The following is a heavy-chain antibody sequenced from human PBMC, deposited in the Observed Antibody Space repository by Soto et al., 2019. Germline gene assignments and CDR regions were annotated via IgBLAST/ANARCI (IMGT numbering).Heavy chain of an antibody. CDR1: GYSFTSYY. D-gene: IGHD2-15*01. CDR3: ASTKGYCSGGSCYGDLDY. CDR2: INPSGGST. V-gene: IGHV1-46*03. Sequence: ASVKVSCTASGYSFTSYYMHWVRQAPGQGLEWMGIINPSGGSTSYAQKFQGRVTMTRDMSTSTVYMELSSLRSEDTAVYYCASTKGYCSGGSCYGDLDYWGQGTLVTVSS. J-gene: IGHJ4*02.